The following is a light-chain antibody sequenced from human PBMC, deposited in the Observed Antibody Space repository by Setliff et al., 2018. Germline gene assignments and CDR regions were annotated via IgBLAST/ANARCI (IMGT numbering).Light chain of an antibody. CDR3: SSYAGGNNFV. CDR1: NSDVGGYNY. J-gene: IGLJ2*01. V-gene: IGLV2-8*01. Sequence: QSALTQPASLSGSPGQSITTACAGTNSDVGGYNYVSWYQQHPNKAPKLMIYEVTKRPSGVSDRFSGSKSGNTASLTVSGLQAEDEADYYCSSYAGGNNFVFGGGTKVTVL. CDR2: EVT.